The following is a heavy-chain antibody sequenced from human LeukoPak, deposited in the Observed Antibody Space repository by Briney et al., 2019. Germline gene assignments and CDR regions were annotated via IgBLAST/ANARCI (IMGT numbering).Heavy chain of an antibody. CDR3: ASELGLDYYGSGSYYPH. J-gene: IGHJ4*02. CDR2: INPNSGGT. Sequence: GASVKVSCKASGYTFTGYYMHWVRQAPGQGLEWMGWINPNSGGTNYAQKFQGRVTMTRDTSMSTAYMELSRLRSDDTAVYYCASELGLDYYGSGSYYPHWGQGTLVTVSS. D-gene: IGHD3-10*01. CDR1: GYTFTGYY. V-gene: IGHV1-2*02.